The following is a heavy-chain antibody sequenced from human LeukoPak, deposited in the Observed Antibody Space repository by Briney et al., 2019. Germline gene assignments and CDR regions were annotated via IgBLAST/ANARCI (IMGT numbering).Heavy chain of an antibody. J-gene: IGHJ6*02. CDR3: ARDIVVVPAGLYYYVMDV. D-gene: IGHD2-2*01. V-gene: IGHV3-7*01. CDR2: INHNGNVN. Sequence: PGGSLRLSCAASGFTFSSYWMNWARQAPGKGLEWVASINHNGNVNYYVDSVKGRFTISRDNSKNTLYLQMNSLRTEDTAVYYCARDIVVVPAGLYYYVMDVWGQGTTVTVSS. CDR1: GFTFSSYW.